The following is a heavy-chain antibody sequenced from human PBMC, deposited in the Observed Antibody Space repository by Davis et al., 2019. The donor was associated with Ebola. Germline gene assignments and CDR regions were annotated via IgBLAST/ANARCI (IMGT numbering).Heavy chain of an antibody. CDR1: GFGFSGSA. CDR2: IITRPNNYAT. V-gene: IGHV3-73*01. J-gene: IGHJ5*02. CDR3: TRPVESNWFDP. Sequence: GESLKISCVFSGFGFSGSAMHWVRQAPGKGLEWVGRIITRPNNYATTYAASVGGRFTISRDDSKDTTYLQMNSLKTEDTAIYYCTRPVESNWFDPWGPGTQVTVSS.